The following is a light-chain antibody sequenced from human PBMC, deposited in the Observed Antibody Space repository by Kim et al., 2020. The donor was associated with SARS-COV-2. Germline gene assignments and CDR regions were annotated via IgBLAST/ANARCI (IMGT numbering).Light chain of an antibody. CDR2: GKT. V-gene: IGLV3-19*01. CDR3: YSPDSSRNRMV. CDR1: TLSNSY. J-gene: IGLJ3*02. Sequence: FVLTVRITCQAPTLSNSYPSSYQQKPGPAPVLLIYGKTSRPSGIPHPFSGSSSGNSASLTITGAQAEDEAYYYFYSPDSSRNRMVFGGGTQLTVL.